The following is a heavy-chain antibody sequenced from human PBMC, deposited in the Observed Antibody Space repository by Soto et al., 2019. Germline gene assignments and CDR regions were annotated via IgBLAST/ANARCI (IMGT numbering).Heavy chain of an antibody. D-gene: IGHD3-9*01. V-gene: IGHV3-30-3*01. Sequence: GGSLSLSCAASGFTFSSYAMHWVRQAPGKGLEWVAVISYDGSNKYYADSVKGRFTISRDNSKNTLYLQMNSLRAEDTAVYYCARAMRDGGGDVLRYFGSDYWGQGTLVTVSS. J-gene: IGHJ4*02. CDR1: GFTFSSYA. CDR2: ISYDGSNK. CDR3: ARAMRDGGGDVLRYFGSDY.